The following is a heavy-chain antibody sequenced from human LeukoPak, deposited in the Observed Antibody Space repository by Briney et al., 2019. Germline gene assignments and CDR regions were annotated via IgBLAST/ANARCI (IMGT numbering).Heavy chain of an antibody. Sequence: PGGSLRLSCAASGFTFSSYSMNWVRQAPGKGLEWVSYISSSSSTIYYADSVKGRFTISRDNAKNSLYLQMNSLRAEDTAVYYCASLTRWIQLCGWGQGTLVTVSS. J-gene: IGHJ4*02. D-gene: IGHD5-18*01. CDR1: GFTFSSYS. CDR2: ISSSSSTI. CDR3: ASLTRWIQLCG. V-gene: IGHV3-48*04.